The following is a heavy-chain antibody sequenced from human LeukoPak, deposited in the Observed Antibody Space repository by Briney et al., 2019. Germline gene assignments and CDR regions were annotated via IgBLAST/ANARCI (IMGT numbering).Heavy chain of an antibody. V-gene: IGHV4-39*01. Sequence: SETLSLTCTVSGASIGGSHFHWGWIRQPPGKGLEWIGSIFYSGSTYYSPSLESRVTISVDTSKNHFSLKLSSVTAADTAVYYCARQPKRNSSGWWTNAFDIWGQGTMVTVSS. CDR3: ARQPKRNSSGWWTNAFDI. CDR2: IFYSGST. J-gene: IGHJ3*02. CDR1: GASIGGSHFH. D-gene: IGHD6-19*01.